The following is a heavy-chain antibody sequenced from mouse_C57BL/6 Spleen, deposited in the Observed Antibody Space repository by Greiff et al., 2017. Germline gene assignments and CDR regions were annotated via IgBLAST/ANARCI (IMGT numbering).Heavy chain of an antibody. D-gene: IGHD3-3*01. Sequence: VQLKESGPGLVKPSQSLSLTCSVTGYSITSGYYWNWIRQFPGNKLEWMGYISYDGSNNYNPSLKNRISITRDTSKNQFFLKLNSVTTEDTATXYCARGDYYYAMDYWGQGTSVTVSS. J-gene: IGHJ4*01. CDR3: ARGDYYYAMDY. CDR2: ISYDGSN. V-gene: IGHV3-6*01. CDR1: GYSITSGYY.